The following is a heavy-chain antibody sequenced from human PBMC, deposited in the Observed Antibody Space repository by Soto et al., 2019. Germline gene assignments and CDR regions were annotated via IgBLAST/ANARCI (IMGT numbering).Heavy chain of an antibody. CDR1: GDSIGTYY. CDR3: ARVYSSNCGDL. CDR2: IFYTGTT. J-gene: IGHJ4*02. Sequence: PSETLSLTCTVSGDSIGTYYWSWLRRTPEKGLEWIGHIFYTGTTKYNPSLSSRVSLSVDTSKRRFSLRLSSMTAADTAVYYCARVYSSNCGDLWGQGAPVTVSS. V-gene: IGHV4-59*01. D-gene: IGHD4-17*01.